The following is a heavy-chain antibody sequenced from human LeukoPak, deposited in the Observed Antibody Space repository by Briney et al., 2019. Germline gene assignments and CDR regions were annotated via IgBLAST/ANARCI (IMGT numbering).Heavy chain of an antibody. D-gene: IGHD2-8*02. CDR1: GGSISSYY. Sequence: PSETLSLTCTVSGGSISSYYWSWIRQPPGKGLEWIGEINHSGSTNYNPSLKSRVTISVDTSKNQFSLKLSSVTAADTAVYYCARRRVWYYFDYWGQGTLVTVSS. CDR3: ARRRVWYYFDY. V-gene: IGHV4-34*01. J-gene: IGHJ4*02. CDR2: INHSGST.